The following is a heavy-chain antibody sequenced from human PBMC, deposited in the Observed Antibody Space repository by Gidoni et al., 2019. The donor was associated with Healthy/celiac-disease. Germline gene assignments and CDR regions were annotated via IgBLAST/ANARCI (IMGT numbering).Heavy chain of an antibody. CDR3: ARQSITGKTFDY. V-gene: IGHV4-39*01. J-gene: IGHJ4*02. D-gene: IGHD1-20*01. Sequence: QLQLQEAGPGLVKPSETLYLTCTVSGGSISSSSYYWGWIRQPPGKGLEWIGSIYYSGSTYYNPSLKSRVTISVDTSKNQFSLKLSSVTAADTAVYYCARQSITGKTFDYWGQGTLVTVSS. CDR2: IYYSGST. CDR1: GGSISSSSYY.